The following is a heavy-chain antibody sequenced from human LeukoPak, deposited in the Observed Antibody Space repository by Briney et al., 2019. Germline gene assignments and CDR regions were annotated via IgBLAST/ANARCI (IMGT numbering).Heavy chain of an antibody. J-gene: IGHJ4*02. V-gene: IGHV3-21*01. Sequence: PGGSLRLSCAASGFTFSSYSKNWVRQAPGKGLEWVSSISSSSSYIYYADSVKGRFTISRDNAKNSLYLQMNSLRAEDTAVYFCARGGSDTAMAHDYWGQGTLVTVSS. CDR1: GFTFSSYS. CDR3: ARGGSDTAMAHDY. CDR2: ISSSSSYI. D-gene: IGHD5-18*01.